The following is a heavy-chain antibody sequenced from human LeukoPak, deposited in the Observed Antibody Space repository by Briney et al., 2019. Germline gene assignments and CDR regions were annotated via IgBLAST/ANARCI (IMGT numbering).Heavy chain of an antibody. CDR2: ISGSGGST. Sequence: PGGTLRLSCAASGFTFSSYGMSWVRQAPGKGLEWVSAISGSGGSTYYADSVKGRFTISRDNSKNTLYLQMNSLRAENTAVYYCAKDGPGIVVETATWGQGTLVTVSS. D-gene: IGHD2-21*02. CDR3: AKDGPGIVVETAT. V-gene: IGHV3-23*01. J-gene: IGHJ4*02. CDR1: GFTFSSYG.